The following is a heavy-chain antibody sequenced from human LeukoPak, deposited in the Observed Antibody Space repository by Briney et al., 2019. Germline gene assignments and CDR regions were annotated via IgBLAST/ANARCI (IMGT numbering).Heavy chain of an antibody. J-gene: IGHJ3*01. CDR1: GFTFSNAL. D-gene: IGHD1-26*01. CDR2: IKSKGDGGTT. CDR3: TTWDGVD. V-gene: IGHV3-15*01. Sequence: PGGSLRLSCAASGFTFSNALMTWVRQAPGKGLEWVGHIKSKGDGGTTDCAAPVKGRLTISRDDSKNTLSLQMNSLKSEDTAVYYCTTWDGVDWGQGTKVTVSS.